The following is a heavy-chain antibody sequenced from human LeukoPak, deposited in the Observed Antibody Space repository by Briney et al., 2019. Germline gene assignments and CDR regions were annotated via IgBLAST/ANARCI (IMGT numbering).Heavy chain of an antibody. CDR3: ARSIAPAKRWFDP. V-gene: IGHV3-66*02. Sequence: GGSLRLPCAASGFTVSSNYMSWVRQAPGKGLEWVSVIYSGGSTYYADSVKGRFTISRDNSKNTLYLQMNSLRAEDTAVYYCARSIAPAKRWFDPWGQGTLVTVSS. CDR1: GFTVSSNY. D-gene: IGHD2-15*01. CDR2: IYSGGST. J-gene: IGHJ5*02.